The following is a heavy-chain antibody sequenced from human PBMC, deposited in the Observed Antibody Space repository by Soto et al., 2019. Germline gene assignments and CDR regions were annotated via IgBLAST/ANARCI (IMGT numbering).Heavy chain of an antibody. CDR3: ARVLDRSSWTSSMDV. CDR2: IYTSGST. Sequence: PSETLSLTCTVSGGSISSYYWSWIRQPAGKGLEWIGRIYTSGSTNYNPSLKSRGTMSVDTSKNQFSLKLSSVTAADTAVYYCARVLDRSSWTSSMDVWGQGTTVTVSS. J-gene: IGHJ6*02. V-gene: IGHV4-4*07. D-gene: IGHD6-13*01. CDR1: GGSISSYY.